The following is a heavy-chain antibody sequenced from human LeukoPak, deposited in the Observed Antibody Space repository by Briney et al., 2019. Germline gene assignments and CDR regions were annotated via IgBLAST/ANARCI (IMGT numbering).Heavy chain of an antibody. V-gene: IGHV3-23*01. CDR1: GFTFSSYA. Sequence: GGSLRLSCAASGFTFSSYAMSWVRQAPGKGLEWVSGISGSGSSTYFADSVKGRFTISRDNSKNTLYLQMNSLRAEDTALYYCARDRTYYYGSGSYYHDYWGQGTLVTVSS. J-gene: IGHJ4*02. CDR2: ISGSGSST. CDR3: ARDRTYYYGSGSYYHDY. D-gene: IGHD3-10*01.